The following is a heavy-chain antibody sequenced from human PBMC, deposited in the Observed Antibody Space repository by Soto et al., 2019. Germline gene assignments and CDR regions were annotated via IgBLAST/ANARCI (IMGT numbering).Heavy chain of an antibody. J-gene: IGHJ6*02. CDR2: IKQDGSEK. D-gene: IGHD6-13*01. CDR3: AREYGSSYSPRYYGMDV. CDR1: GFTLSSYW. V-gene: IGHV3-7*05. Sequence: EVQLVESGGGLVQPGGSLRLSCAASGFTLSSYWMSWVRQAPGKGLEWVANIKQDGSEKYYVDSVKGRFTISRDTAKSSLYLQLNRLRAEDPAVYYCAREYGSSYSPRYYGMDVWGQGTTVTVSS.